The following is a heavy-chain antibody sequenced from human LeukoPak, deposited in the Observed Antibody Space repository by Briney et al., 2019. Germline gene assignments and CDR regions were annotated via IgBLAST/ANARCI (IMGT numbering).Heavy chain of an antibody. Sequence: GGSLRLSCAASGFTFSTYSMNWVRQAPGKGLEWVSSISSSSTYTYYADSVKGRFTVSRDNAKNSLYLQMNSLRAEDTAVYYCSGYNWFDPWGQGTLVTVSS. CDR1: GFTFSTYS. V-gene: IGHV3-21*01. CDR2: ISSSSTYT. J-gene: IGHJ5*02. CDR3: SGYNWFDP.